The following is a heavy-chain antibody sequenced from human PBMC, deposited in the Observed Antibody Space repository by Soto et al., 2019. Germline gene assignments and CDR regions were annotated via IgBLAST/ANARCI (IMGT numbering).Heavy chain of an antibody. V-gene: IGHV3-13*01. J-gene: IGHJ3*02. CDR2: IGTAGDT. CDR3: ARDRRYDSSGYYYGDAFDI. Sequence: EVQLVESGGGLVQPGGSLRLSCAASGFTFSSYAMHWVRQATGKGLEWVSAIGTAGDTYYPGSVKGRFTISRENAKNSLYLQMNSLRAEDTAVYYCARDRRYDSSGYYYGDAFDIWGQGTMVTVSS. D-gene: IGHD3-22*01. CDR1: GFTFSSYA.